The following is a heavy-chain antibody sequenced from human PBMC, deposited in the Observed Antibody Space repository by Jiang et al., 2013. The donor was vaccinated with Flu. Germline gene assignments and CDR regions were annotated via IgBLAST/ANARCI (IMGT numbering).Heavy chain of an antibody. Sequence: GLVKPSETLSLTCTVSGLLHQQWLLLGLDPAAPRKGLEWIGSIYHSGSTYYNPSLKSRVTISVDTSKNQFSLKLSSVTAADTAVYYCARAVGATNYYYYYGMDVWGQGTTVTVSS. CDR1: GLLHQQWLL. CDR2: IYHSGST. CDR3: ARAVGATNYYYYYGMDV. J-gene: IGHJ6*02. D-gene: IGHD1-26*01. V-gene: IGHV4-38-2*02.